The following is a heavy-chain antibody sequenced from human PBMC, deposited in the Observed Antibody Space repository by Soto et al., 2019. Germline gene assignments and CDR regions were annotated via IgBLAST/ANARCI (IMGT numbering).Heavy chain of an antibody. V-gene: IGHV4-31*03. J-gene: IGHJ4*02. CDR2: IYYSGST. CDR1: GGSISSGGYY. CDR3: ARGFSSSVSYFDY. Sequence: SETLSLTCTVSGGSISSGGYYWSWIRQHPGKGLEWIGYIYYSGSTYYNPSLKSRVTISVDTSKNQFSLKLSSVTAADTAVYYCARGFSSSVSYFDYWGQGTLVTVSS. D-gene: IGHD6-6*01.